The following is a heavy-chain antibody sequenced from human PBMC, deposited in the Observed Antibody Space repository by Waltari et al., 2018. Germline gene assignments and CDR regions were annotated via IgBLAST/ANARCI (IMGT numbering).Heavy chain of an antibody. CDR2: ITGSSRTI. Sequence: EIQLVQSGGGLVQPGGSLRLSCAASGFSFDDYSLNWVRQAPGKGLEVVSYITGSSRTIYYADSVRGRFTVARDNAKNSLYLQMNSLRAEDTAVYFCARPVRISGNYGLDVWGHGTTVIVSS. CDR1: GFSFDDYS. J-gene: IGHJ6*02. CDR3: ARPVRISGNYGLDV. V-gene: IGHV3-48*01. D-gene: IGHD3-3*01.